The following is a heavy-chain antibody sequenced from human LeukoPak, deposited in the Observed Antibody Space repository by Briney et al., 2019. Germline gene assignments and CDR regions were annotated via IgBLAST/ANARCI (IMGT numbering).Heavy chain of an antibody. J-gene: IGHJ4*02. Sequence: PGRSLRLSCAASGFTFSSYAMHWVRQAPGKGLEWVAVISYDGSNKYYADSVKGRFTISRDNSKNTLYLQMNSLGAEDTAVYYCARAAIVGTTRPGTHFDYWGQGTLVTVSS. D-gene: IGHD1-26*01. CDR2: ISYDGSNK. CDR1: GFTFSSYA. V-gene: IGHV3-30-3*01. CDR3: ARAAIVGTTRPGTHFDY.